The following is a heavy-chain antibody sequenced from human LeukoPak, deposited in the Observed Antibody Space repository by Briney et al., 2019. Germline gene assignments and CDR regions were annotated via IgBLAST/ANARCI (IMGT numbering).Heavy chain of an antibody. CDR2: IYYGGST. J-gene: IGHJ3*01. Sequence: SETLSLTCTVAGGSISSYYWSWIRQPPGKGLEWIGYIYYGGSTNYNPSLKSRVTISVDTSKNQFSLKLSSVTAADTAVYYCAGREVVTAIRDAFDVWGQGTMVTVSS. CDR1: GGSISSYY. D-gene: IGHD2-21*02. V-gene: IGHV4-59*01. CDR3: AGREVVTAIRDAFDV.